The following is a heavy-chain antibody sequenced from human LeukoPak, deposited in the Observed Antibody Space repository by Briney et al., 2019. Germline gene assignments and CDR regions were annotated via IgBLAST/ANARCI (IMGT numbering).Heavy chain of an antibody. D-gene: IGHD2/OR15-2a*01. CDR1: GYTFTGYY. CDR3: ARAAFTYGRYYYYMDV. Sequence: ASVKVSCKASGYTFTGYYMHGVRQAPGQGLEWMGWINPNSGGTNYAQKFQGRVAMTRDTSISTAYMELSRLRSDDTAVYYCARAAFTYGRYYYYMDVWGKGTTVTVSS. CDR2: INPNSGGT. J-gene: IGHJ6*03. V-gene: IGHV1-2*02.